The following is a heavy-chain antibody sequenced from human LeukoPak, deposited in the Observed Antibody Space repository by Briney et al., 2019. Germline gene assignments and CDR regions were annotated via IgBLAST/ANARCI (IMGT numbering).Heavy chain of an antibody. D-gene: IGHD6-6*01. Sequence: ASVKVSCKASGYTXTGYYMHWVRQAPGQGLEWMGWINPNSGGTNYAQKFQGRVTMTRDTSISTAYMELSRLRSDDTAVYYCARDRIAARPGGDFDYWGQGTLVTVSS. J-gene: IGHJ4*02. CDR2: INPNSGGT. CDR1: GYTXTGYY. CDR3: ARDRIAARPGGDFDY. V-gene: IGHV1-2*02.